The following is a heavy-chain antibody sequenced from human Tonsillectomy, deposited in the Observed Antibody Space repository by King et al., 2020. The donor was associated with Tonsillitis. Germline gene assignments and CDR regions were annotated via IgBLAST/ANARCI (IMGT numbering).Heavy chain of an antibody. CDR2: ISYDGSNK. CDR3: AKDIGLVVMTGAFDS. V-gene: IGHV3-30*18. J-gene: IGHJ3*02. CDR1: GFTFSSSG. Sequence: VQLVESGGGVVQPGRSLRLSCAASGFTFSSSGMHWVRQAPGKGLEWVAVISYDGSNKYYADSVKGRFTISRDNSKNTLYLQMNSLRAEDTAVYYCAKDIGLVVMTGAFDSGGQGTMVTVSS. D-gene: IGHD3-22*01.